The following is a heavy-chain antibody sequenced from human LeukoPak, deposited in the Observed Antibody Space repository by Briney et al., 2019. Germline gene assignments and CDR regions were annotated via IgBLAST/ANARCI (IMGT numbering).Heavy chain of an antibody. CDR2: IYYRGST. Sequence: SETLSPTCTVPGGSISSCSYYWGWIRQPPGNGLGWIGSIYYRGSTYYNPSLKSRVTISVDTSKNQFSLKLSSVTAADTAVYYCAREGRVTTPYFDRWGRGTMVTVSS. CDR1: GGSISSCSYY. J-gene: IGHJ2*01. CDR3: AREGRVTTPYFDR. V-gene: IGHV4-39*07. D-gene: IGHD1-14*01.